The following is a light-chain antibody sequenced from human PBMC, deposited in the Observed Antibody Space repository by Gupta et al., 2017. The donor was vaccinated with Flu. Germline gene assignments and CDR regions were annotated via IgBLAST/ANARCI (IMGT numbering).Light chain of an antibody. Sequence: DIVMTQSPDSLAVSLGERATINCKPSQSVLANSKNRNYLAWYQQKPGQPPKLLTYWASTRESGVPDRFSGRGSGTDFTLTISSLQAEDVAVYYCQQEDSTPYTFGQPTKLQIK. CDR1: QSVLANSKNRNY. CDR3: QQEDSTPYT. V-gene: IGKV4-1*01. J-gene: IGKJ2*01. CDR2: WAS.